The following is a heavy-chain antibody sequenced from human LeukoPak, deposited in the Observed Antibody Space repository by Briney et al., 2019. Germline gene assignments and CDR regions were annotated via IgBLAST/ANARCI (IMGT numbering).Heavy chain of an antibody. CDR2: ITTSGGST. V-gene: IGHV3-23*01. J-gene: IGHJ3*02. CDR1: GFTFSSSA. Sequence: GGSLRLSCAASGFTFSSSAMIWVRQAPGKGLEWVSTITTSGGSTSFADSVKGRFTISRDNSNNTLYLQMNSLRAEDTAIYYCAKDRHLAIWGQGTMVTVSS. CDR3: AKDRHLAI.